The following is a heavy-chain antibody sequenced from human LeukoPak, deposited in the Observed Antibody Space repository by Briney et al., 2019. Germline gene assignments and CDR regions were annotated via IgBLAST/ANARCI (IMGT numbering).Heavy chain of an antibody. Sequence: ASVKVSCKASGGTFSSYAISWVRQAPGQGLEWMGWINPNSGGTNYAQKFQGRVTMTRDTSISTAYMELSRLRSDDTAVYYCASIAAAGTGFDPWGQGTLVTVSS. CDR1: GGTFSSYA. CDR2: INPNSGGT. J-gene: IGHJ5*02. V-gene: IGHV1-2*02. CDR3: ASIAAAGTGFDP. D-gene: IGHD6-13*01.